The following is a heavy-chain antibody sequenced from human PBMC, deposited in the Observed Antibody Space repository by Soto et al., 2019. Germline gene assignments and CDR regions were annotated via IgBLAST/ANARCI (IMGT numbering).Heavy chain of an antibody. V-gene: IGHV3-21*01. CDR2: ISGSGGST. CDR1: VCTFTSYS. D-gene: IGHD3-9*01. J-gene: IGHJ6*01. CDR3: VRERGLSYFYGMEV. Sequence: VGSLRLSCASSVCTFTSYSMNCVRHSPGKWLEWVSAISGSGGSTYYADSVKGRFTISRDNARNSLYLQMNSLRAEDTAVYYCVRERGLSYFYGMEVLGQGTTVNVSS.